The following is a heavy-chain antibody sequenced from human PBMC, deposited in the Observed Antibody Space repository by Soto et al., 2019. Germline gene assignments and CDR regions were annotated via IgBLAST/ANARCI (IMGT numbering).Heavy chain of an antibody. Sequence: SGGSLRLSXSASGFTFSSYAMHWVRQAPGKGLEYVSAISSNGGSTYYADSVKGRFTISRDNSKNTLYLQRSSLRAEDTAVYYCVGSTLTTRRFDPWGQGTLVTVSS. V-gene: IGHV3-64D*06. J-gene: IGHJ5*02. CDR1: GFTFSSYA. CDR3: VGSTLTTRRFDP. D-gene: IGHD4-17*01. CDR2: ISSNGGST.